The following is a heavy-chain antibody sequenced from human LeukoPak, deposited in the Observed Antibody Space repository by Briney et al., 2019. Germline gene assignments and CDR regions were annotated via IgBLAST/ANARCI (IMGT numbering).Heavy chain of an antibody. CDR1: GYTFTGYY. Sequence: ASVKVSCKASGYTFTGYYMHWVRQAPGQGLGWMGWINPNSGGTNYAQKFQGRVTMTRDLSTSTVYMELSSLRSEDTAMYYCARDLSPGTVTIFNYWGQGSLVTVSS. CDR3: ARDLSPGTVTIFNY. J-gene: IGHJ4*02. V-gene: IGHV1-2*02. CDR2: INPNSGGT. D-gene: IGHD4-17*01.